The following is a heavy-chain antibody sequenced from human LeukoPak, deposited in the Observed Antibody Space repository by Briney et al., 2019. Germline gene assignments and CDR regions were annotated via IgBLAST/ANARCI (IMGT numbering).Heavy chain of an antibody. V-gene: IGHV3-30*04. CDR1: GFIFTSYT. Sequence: GGSLRLSCAASGFIFTSYTMHWVRQAPGEGLEWVASISSDGKNTYYADSVRGRFTITRDNSKNTLYLQMDSLEVEDTAVYYCARPCRGTSTYDAFDIWGQGTMVTVSS. CDR2: ISSDGKNT. J-gene: IGHJ3*02. CDR3: ARPCRGTSTYDAFDI.